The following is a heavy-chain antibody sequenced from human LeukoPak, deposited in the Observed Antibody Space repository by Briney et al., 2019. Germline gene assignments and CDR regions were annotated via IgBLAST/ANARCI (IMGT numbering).Heavy chain of an antibody. CDR1: GFTFSTYA. CDR2: ISGSVDKT. J-gene: IGHJ4*02. Sequence: VGSLRLSCAASGFTFSTYAMSWVRQAPGQGLEWLSGISGSVDKTDYAASVKGRFTITRDNSKNTLHLQMNSLRAEDAALYYYAKRSSDDWGQGTLVTVSS. CDR3: AKRSSDD. V-gene: IGHV3-23*01. D-gene: IGHD1-26*01.